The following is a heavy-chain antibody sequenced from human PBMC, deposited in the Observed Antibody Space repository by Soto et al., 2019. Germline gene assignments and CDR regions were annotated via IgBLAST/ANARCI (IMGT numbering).Heavy chain of an antibody. CDR1: GYTLTELS. CDR2: FDPEDGET. D-gene: IGHD2-8*01. J-gene: IGHJ4*02. Sequence: GASVKVSCKVSGYTLTELSMHWVRQAPGKGLEWMGGFDPEDGETIYAQKFQGRVTTTEDTSTDTAYMELSSLRSEDTAVYYCATPGPYCTNGVCLYYFDYWGQGTLVTVSS. CDR3: ATPGPYCTNGVCLYYFDY. V-gene: IGHV1-24*01.